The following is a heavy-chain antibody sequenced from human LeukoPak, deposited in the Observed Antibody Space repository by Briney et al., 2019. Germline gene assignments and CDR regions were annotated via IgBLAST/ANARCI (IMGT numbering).Heavy chain of an antibody. V-gene: IGHV3-30*03. D-gene: IGHD3-22*01. J-gene: IGHJ3*02. CDR1: GFTFSSYG. CDR3: ARGGKRRGITLIVATSTPRDAFDI. Sequence: GGSLRLSCAASGFTFSSYGMHWVRQAPGKGLEWVAVISYDGSNKYYADSVKGRFTISRDNSKNTLYLQMKSLRAEDTAVYYCARGGKRRGITLIVATSTPRDAFDIWGQGTMVTVSS. CDR2: ISYDGSNK.